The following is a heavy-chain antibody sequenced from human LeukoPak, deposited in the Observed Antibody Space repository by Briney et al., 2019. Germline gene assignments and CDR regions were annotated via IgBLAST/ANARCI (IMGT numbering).Heavy chain of an antibody. CDR1: GFTFSSYA. CDR3: ASSEMATNMDV. CDR2: ISGSGGST. Sequence: PGGSLRLSCAASGFTFSSYAMSWVRQAPGKGLEWVSAISGSGGSTYYADSVKGRFTISRHISENTMFLQMNRLRAEDTAVYFCASSEMATNMDVWGQGTTVTVSS. J-gene: IGHJ6*02. D-gene: IGHD5-12*01. V-gene: IGHV3-23*01.